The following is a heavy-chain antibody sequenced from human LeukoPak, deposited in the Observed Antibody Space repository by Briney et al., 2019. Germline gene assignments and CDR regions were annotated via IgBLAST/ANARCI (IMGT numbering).Heavy chain of an antibody. Sequence: ASETLSLTCTVSGGSISSYYWSWIRQPPGKGLEWIGYIYYSGSTNYNPSLKSRVTISVDTSKNQFSLKLSSVTAADTAVYYCARLRDFWSGYYEEYFQHWGQGTLVTVSS. J-gene: IGHJ1*01. CDR1: GGSISSYY. CDR3: ARLRDFWSGYYEEYFQH. CDR2: IYYSGST. D-gene: IGHD3-3*01. V-gene: IGHV4-59*08.